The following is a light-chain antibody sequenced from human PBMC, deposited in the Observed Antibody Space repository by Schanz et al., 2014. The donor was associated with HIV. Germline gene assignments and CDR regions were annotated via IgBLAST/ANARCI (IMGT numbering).Light chain of an antibody. CDR3: QQYITYPWT. CDR1: QSISGW. V-gene: IGKV1-5*03. CDR2: EAS. Sequence: DIQMTQSPSTLSASVGDRISITCRASQSISGWLAWYQQRPGEAPNLLISEASTLESGVPSRFSGSGSGTEFTLSISSLQSDDFATYYCQQYITYPWTFGQGTTVEIK. J-gene: IGKJ1*01.